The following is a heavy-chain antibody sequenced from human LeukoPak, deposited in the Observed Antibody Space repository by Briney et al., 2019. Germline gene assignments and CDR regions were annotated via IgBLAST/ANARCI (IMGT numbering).Heavy chain of an antibody. CDR1: RDSVSMNTAS. CDR3: ARGLQSGASAIWCPLDY. D-gene: IGHD2-21*01. CDR2: TYRTSRWYN. Sequence: SQTLSHTLVNPRDSVSMNTASAHSIRQSPSRGLEWLGRTYRTSRWYNDYAVSVESRITINPDTSKNQFSLQLISVTPEDTAVYGGARGLQSGASAIWCPLDYWGQGTLVTVSA. V-gene: IGHV6-1*01. J-gene: IGHJ4*02.